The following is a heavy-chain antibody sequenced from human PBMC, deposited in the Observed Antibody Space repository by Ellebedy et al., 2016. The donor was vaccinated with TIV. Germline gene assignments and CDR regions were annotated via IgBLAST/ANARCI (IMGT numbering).Heavy chain of an antibody. D-gene: IGHD1-14*01. J-gene: IGHJ3*02. CDR1: GFTFTDYY. V-gene: IGHV1-2*02. CDR2: INPNIGGT. Sequence: AASVKVSCKASGFTFTDYYLDWVRQAPEEGLEWMGWINPNIGGTTFAQKFQGRVAMTRDTSISTAYMELSRLTSDDTAVYYCARARASPDRVFDIWGQGTLVTVSS. CDR3: ARARASPDRVFDI.